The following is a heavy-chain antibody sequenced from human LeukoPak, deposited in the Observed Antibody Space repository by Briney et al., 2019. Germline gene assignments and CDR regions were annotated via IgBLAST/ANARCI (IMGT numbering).Heavy chain of an antibody. CDR2: INHSGST. J-gene: IGHJ6*02. V-gene: IGHV4-30-2*01. Sequence: SSQTLSLTCAVSGGSISSGGYSWSWIRQPPGKGLEWIGEINHSGSTNYNPSLKSRVTISVDTSKNQFSLKLSSVTAADTAVYYCARGGYYYCSSTSCYGGNYYYYYGMDVWGQGTTVTVSS. CDR1: GGSISSGGYS. CDR3: ARGGYYYCSSTSCYGGNYYYYYGMDV. D-gene: IGHD2-2*01.